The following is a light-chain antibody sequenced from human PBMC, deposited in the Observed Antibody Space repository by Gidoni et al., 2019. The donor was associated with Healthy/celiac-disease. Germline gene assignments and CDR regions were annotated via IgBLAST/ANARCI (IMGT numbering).Light chain of an antibody. CDR1: SSDVGGYNY. V-gene: IGLV2-14*01. Sequence: QSALTQPASVSGAPGQAIPISCTGTSSDVGGYNYVSWYQKPPGKAPKLMIYEVSNRPSGVSNRFSGSKSGNTASLTISGLQAEDEADYYCRSYTSSSTRVFGTGTKVTVL. CDR2: EVS. J-gene: IGLJ1*01. CDR3: RSYTSSSTRV.